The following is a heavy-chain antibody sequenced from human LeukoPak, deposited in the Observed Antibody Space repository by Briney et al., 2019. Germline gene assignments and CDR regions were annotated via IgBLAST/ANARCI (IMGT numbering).Heavy chain of an antibody. Sequence: GGSLRLSCEASGFTFSTYWMIWVRQAPGKGLEWVANINQDGSKKYYVDSIKGRFTISRDNAKNSLYLQMISLRAEDTALYYCARVFSGWYGNYMDVWGKGTTVTVSS. V-gene: IGHV3-7*01. CDR2: INQDGSKK. J-gene: IGHJ6*03. CDR1: GFTFSTYW. D-gene: IGHD6-19*01. CDR3: ARVFSGWYGNYMDV.